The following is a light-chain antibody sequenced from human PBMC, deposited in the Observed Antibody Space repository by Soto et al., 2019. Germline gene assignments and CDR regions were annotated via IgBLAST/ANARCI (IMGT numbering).Light chain of an antibody. J-gene: IGKJ5*01. CDR1: QSISSY. CDR2: LGS. CDR3: MQALQTPIT. Sequence: TQSPSSLSASIGDRVTITCRASQSISSYLNWYQQKPGQSPQLLIYLGSNRASGVPDRFSGSESGTDFTLKISRVDAEDVGVYYCMQALQTPITFGQGTRLEIK. V-gene: IGKV2-28*01.